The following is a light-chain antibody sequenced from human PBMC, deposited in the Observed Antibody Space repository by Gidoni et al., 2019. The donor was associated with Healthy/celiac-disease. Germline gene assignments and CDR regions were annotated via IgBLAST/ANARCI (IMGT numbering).Light chain of an antibody. CDR3: QQYYSYPHT. CDR2: AAS. J-gene: IGKJ4*01. V-gene: IGKV1-8*01. CDR1: QGISSY. Sequence: AIRMTQSPSSLSASTGDRVTITCRASQGISSYLAWYQQKPGKAPKLLIYAASTLQSGVPSRFSGSGSGTDFTLTNSCLQSEDFATYYCQQYYSYPHTFGGGTKVEIK.